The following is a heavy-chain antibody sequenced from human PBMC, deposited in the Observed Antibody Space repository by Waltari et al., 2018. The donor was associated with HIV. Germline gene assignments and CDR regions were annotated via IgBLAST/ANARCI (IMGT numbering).Heavy chain of an antibody. V-gene: IGHV3-48*02. CDR2: ISSSGSTI. Sequence: EVPLVESGGGLVQPEESLRLSCAASGFVFSSYSMNWVRQAPGEGLEWISFISSSGSTIYYADSVKGRFTVSRDNAEKSLYLQMNSLRDEDTAVYYCVRDPKTSWGELDYWGQGTLVAVSS. D-gene: IGHD3-16*01. CDR3: VRDPKTSWGELDY. CDR1: GFVFSSYS. J-gene: IGHJ4*02.